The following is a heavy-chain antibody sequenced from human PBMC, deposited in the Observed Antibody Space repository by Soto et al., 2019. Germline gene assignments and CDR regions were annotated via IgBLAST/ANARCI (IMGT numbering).Heavy chain of an antibody. J-gene: IGHJ5*02. CDR1: GGSISSYY. CDR3: ARGASSGWYAHNWFDP. D-gene: IGHD6-19*01. V-gene: IGHV4-59*01. CDR2: IYYSGST. Sequence: SETLSLTCTASGGSISSYYWSCIRQPPGKGLEWIGYIYYSGSTNYNPSLKSRVTISVDTSKNQFSLKLSSVTAADTAVYYCARGASSGWYAHNWFDPWGQGTLVTVSS.